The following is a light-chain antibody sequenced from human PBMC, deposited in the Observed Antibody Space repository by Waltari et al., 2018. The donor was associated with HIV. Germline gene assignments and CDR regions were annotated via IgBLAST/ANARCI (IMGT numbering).Light chain of an antibody. J-gene: IGKJ3*01. V-gene: IGKV4-1*01. CDR2: WAS. CDR1: QNLFKSSNKKDH. Sequence: DIVMTQFPDSLPASLGERATITCKSSQNLFKSSNKKDHVAWYQQRPRQPPKRLISWASTREYGVPDRFSGSGSGTDFTLTISSLQAEDVAVYYYQQYYNLLPTFGPGTKVDIK. CDR3: QQYYNLLPT.